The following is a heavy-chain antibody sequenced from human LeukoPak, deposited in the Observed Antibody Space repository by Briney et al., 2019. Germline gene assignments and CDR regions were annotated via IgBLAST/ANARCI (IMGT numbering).Heavy chain of an antibody. CDR2: INPNSGAT. CDR3: ARGTLRLGELSVDY. J-gene: IGHJ4*02. CDR1: EYTFTGYY. V-gene: IGHV1-2*02. D-gene: IGHD3-16*02. Sequence: ASVKVSCKASEYTFTGYYMHWVRQAPGQGLEWMGWINPNSGATNYARKFQGRVTMTRDTSISTTYMEVSRLRSDDTAVYYCARGTLRLGELSVDYWGQGTLVTVSS.